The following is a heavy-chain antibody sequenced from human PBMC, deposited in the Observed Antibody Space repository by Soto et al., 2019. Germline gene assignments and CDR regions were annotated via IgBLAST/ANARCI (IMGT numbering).Heavy chain of an antibody. J-gene: IGHJ3*01. CDR3: AKVAYSISWYYGFDV. V-gene: IGHV3-9*01. CDR1: GFTFHDYA. Sequence: EVQLVESGGGLVQPGRSLRLSCAASGFTFHDYAMHWVRQAPGKGLEWVSGISWNSGSIAYADSVKGRFTISRDNAKNSLNLQMNSLRAEDTGVYYCAKVAYSISWYYGFDVWGQGTMVTVSS. D-gene: IGHD6-13*01. CDR2: ISWNSGSI.